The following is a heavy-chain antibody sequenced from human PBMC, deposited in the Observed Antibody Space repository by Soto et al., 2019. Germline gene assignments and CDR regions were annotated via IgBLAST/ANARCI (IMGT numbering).Heavy chain of an antibody. V-gene: IGHV4-59*01. CDR1: GGSISTYY. CDR3: ARETYSSGWYYWFDP. Sequence: QVQLQESGPGLVKPSETLSLTCTVSGGSISTYYWSWIRQPPGKGLEWIGYIYYSGSTNYNPSLMRRVTISRDTSKNQFSLRLSSVTAADTAVYYCARETYSSGWYYWFDPWGQGTLVTVSS. D-gene: IGHD6-19*01. J-gene: IGHJ5*02. CDR2: IYYSGST.